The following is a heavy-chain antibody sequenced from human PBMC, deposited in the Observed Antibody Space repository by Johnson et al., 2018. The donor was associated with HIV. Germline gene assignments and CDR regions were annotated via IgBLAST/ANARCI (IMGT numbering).Heavy chain of an antibody. J-gene: IGHJ3*01. Sequence: QLVESGGGVVQPGRSLRLSCAASGFTFSSYAMHWVRQAPGKGLEWVAVISYDGSYRYYADSVKGRLTISRDNSKNTLYLQMDSLRAEDTAMYYCARAKDAAYPYDAFDVWGHGTMVIVSA. CDR1: GFTFSSYA. V-gene: IGHV3-30*04. CDR2: ISYDGSYR. CDR3: ARAKDAAYPYDAFDV. D-gene: IGHD2-15*01.